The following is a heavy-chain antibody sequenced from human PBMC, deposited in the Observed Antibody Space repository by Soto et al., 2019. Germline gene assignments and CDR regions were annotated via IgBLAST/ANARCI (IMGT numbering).Heavy chain of an antibody. V-gene: IGHV3-13*01. Sequence: EVQLVESGGGLVQPGLSLRLSCAASGFTFSSYAMHWVRQATGEGMEWVSAIKTAGDKFYLGSVKGRVTISRENAKNSLYLQMDSLSAGDTAVYYCARGRLAAGGLDAWGKGTTVTVSS. CDR1: GFTFSSYA. CDR2: IKTAGDK. J-gene: IGHJ6*04. D-gene: IGHD6-13*01. CDR3: ARGRLAAGGLDA.